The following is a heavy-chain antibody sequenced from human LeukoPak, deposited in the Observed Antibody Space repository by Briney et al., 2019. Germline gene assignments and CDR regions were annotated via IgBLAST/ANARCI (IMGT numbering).Heavy chain of an antibody. V-gene: IGHV3-9*01. Sequence: GGSLRLSCAASGFTFDDYAMHWVRQAPGKGLEWVSGISWNGGSIGYADSVKGRFTISRDNAKNSLYLQMNSLRAEDTALYYCAKGSYGDYVGNWFDPWGQGTLVTVSS. D-gene: IGHD4-17*01. CDR3: AKGSYGDYVGNWFDP. J-gene: IGHJ5*02. CDR1: GFTFDDYA. CDR2: ISWNGGSI.